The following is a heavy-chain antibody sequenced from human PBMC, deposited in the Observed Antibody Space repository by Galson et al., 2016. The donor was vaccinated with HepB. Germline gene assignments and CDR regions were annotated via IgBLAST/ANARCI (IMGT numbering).Heavy chain of an antibody. Sequence: ETLSLTCTVSGGSISSYYWSWIRQPPGKGLEWIGYIYYSGSTNYNPSLKSRVTISVDTSKDQFSLKLSSVTAADTAVYYCARASPRDSSGWYPDAFDIWGQGTMVTVSS. CDR2: IYYSGST. V-gene: IGHV4-59*01. CDR1: GGSISSYY. J-gene: IGHJ3*02. CDR3: ARASPRDSSGWYPDAFDI. D-gene: IGHD6-19*01.